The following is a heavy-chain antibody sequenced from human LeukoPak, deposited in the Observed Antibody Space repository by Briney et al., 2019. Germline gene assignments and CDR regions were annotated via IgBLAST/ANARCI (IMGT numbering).Heavy chain of an antibody. J-gene: IGHJ4*02. CDR1: GFTFSDYG. CDR2: IWSDGSNK. D-gene: IGHD3-10*01. Sequence: GGSLRLPCAASGFTFSDYGIHWVRRAPGKGLEWVAVIWSDGSNKYYADSVKGRFTISRDNSRKTLYLQMNSLRVEDTAVYYCVRASGSFDYWGQGTLVTVSS. V-gene: IGHV3-33*01. CDR3: VRASGSFDY.